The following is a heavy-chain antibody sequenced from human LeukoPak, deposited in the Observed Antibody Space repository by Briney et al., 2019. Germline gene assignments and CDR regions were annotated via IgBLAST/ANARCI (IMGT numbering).Heavy chain of an antibody. D-gene: IGHD6-13*01. J-gene: IGHJ4*02. CDR1: GFTFSIYA. Sequence: PGGSLRLSCPASGFTFSIYAMSWVRQAPGRGLEWVSAISGSGDYTYYADSVKGRFTISRDSSKNTLYLQMNSLRAEDTAVYYCAKPREAAAGTGRYFDSWGQGTLVTVSS. CDR3: AKPREAAAGTGRYFDS. V-gene: IGHV3-23*01. CDR2: ISGSGDYT.